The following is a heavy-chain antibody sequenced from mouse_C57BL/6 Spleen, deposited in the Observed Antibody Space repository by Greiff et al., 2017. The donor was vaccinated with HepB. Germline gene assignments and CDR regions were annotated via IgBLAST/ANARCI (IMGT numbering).Heavy chain of an antibody. CDR2: IYPRSGNT. J-gene: IGHJ2*01. V-gene: IGHV1-81*01. D-gene: IGHD2-5*01. CDR3: ARGGSSNYNFDY. CDR1: GYTFTSYG. Sequence: VQLQQSGAELARPGASVKLSCKASGYTFTSYGISWVKQRTGQGLEWIGEIYPRSGNTYYNEKFKGKATLTADKSSSTAYMELRSLTSEDSAVYFCARGGSSNYNFDYWGQGTTLTVSS.